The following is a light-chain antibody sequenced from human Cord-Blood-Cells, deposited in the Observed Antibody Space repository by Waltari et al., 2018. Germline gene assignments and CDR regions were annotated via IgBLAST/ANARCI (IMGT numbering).Light chain of an antibody. CDR2: DVS. Sequence: QSALTQPASVSGSPGQSITISCTGTSSDVGGYNYVSWYQQHPGKAPKHMVYDVSKRPSGVCNRFSGSKSGNTASLTISGLQAEDEADYYCSSYTSSSTFVVFGGGTKLTVL. J-gene: IGLJ2*01. CDR1: SSDVGGYNY. CDR3: SSYTSSSTFVV. V-gene: IGLV2-14*01.